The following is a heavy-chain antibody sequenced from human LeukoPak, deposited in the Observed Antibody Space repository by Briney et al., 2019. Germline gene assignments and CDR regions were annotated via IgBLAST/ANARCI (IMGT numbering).Heavy chain of an antibody. V-gene: IGHV1-18*01. J-gene: IGHJ5*02. CDR1: GYTFTSYG. CDR2: ISAHTGTA. Sequence: ASVKVSCKASGYTFTSYGISWVRQAPGQGLEWMGWISAHTGTANYAQKFQGRVTITADESTSTAYMELSSLRSEDTAVYYCARDGGIVGATLAWGQGTLVTVSS. CDR3: ARDGGIVGATLA. D-gene: IGHD1-26*01.